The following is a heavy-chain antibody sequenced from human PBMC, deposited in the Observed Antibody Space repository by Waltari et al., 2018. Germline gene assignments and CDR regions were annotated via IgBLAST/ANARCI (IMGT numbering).Heavy chain of an antibody. J-gene: IGHJ4*02. CDR2: VYPGDYDT. V-gene: IGHV5-51*03. D-gene: IGHD5-12*01. CDR1: GYTFTNYC. Sequence: EVQLEQSGVEVKEPGESLKISCQGSGYTFTNYCIGGVHQMPGKGLEWLGIVYPGDYDTRYSPSFEGQVTSSVDKSINTGYLQWNSLTASDTALYYCARSCSNSGCLYFDSWGQGTVVTVSS. CDR3: ARSCSNSGCLYFDS.